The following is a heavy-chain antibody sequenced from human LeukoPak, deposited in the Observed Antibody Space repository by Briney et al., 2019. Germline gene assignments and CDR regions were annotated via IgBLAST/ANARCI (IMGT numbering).Heavy chain of an antibody. D-gene: IGHD6-19*01. J-gene: IGHJ3*02. CDR2: ISWNSGSI. V-gene: IGHV3-9*01. Sequence: GGSLRLSCAASGFTFDDYAMHWVRQAPGKGLEWVSGISWNSGSIGYADSVKGRFTISRDNAKNSLYLQMNSLRAEDTAVYYCARDPEYSSGWYRAFDIWGQGTMVTVSS. CDR3: ARDPEYSSGWYRAFDI. CDR1: GFTFDDYA.